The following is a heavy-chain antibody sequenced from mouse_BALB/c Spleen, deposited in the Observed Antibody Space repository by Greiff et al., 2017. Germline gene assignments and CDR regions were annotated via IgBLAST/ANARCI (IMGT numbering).Heavy chain of an antibody. Sequence: VQLQQSGPGLVKPSQSLSLTCSVTGYSITSGYYWNWIRQFPGNKLEWMGYISYDGSNNYNPSLKNRISITRDTSKNQFFLKLNSVTTEDTATYYCARGLRYHWGQGTTLTVSS. J-gene: IGHJ2*01. CDR1: GYSITSGYY. CDR3: ARGLRYH. D-gene: IGHD2-12*01. CDR2: ISYDGSN. V-gene: IGHV3-6*02.